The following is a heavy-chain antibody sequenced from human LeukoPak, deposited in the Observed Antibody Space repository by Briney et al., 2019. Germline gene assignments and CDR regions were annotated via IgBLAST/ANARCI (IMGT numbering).Heavy chain of an antibody. CDR1: GFTFSSYW. CDR2: ISSDGSST. CDR3: ARPEGATLHIDY. D-gene: IGHD1-26*01. J-gene: IGHJ4*02. V-gene: IGHV3-74*01. Sequence: GGSLRLSCAASGFTFSSYWMHWVRQAPVKGLVWVSRISSDGSSTSYADSVKGRFTISRDNAKNTLYLQMNSLRAEDTAVYYCARPEGATLHIDYWGQGPLVTVSS.